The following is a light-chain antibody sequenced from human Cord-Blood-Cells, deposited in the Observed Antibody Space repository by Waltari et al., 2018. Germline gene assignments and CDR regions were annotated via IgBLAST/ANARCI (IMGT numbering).Light chain of an antibody. CDR2: DFS. V-gene: IGLV2-14*01. CDR1: SSDAGGYNY. CDR3: SSYTSSSTYV. J-gene: IGLJ1*01. Sequence: QSALTQPASVSRSPGQSITIPCTGTSSDAGGYNYVSWYQQHPGKAPKLMIYDFSKRPSGVSNRFSGSKSGNTASLTISGLQAEDEADYYCSSYTSSSTYVFGTGTKVTVL.